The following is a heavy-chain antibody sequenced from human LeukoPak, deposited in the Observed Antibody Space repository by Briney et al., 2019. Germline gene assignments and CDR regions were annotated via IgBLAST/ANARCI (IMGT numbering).Heavy chain of an antibody. D-gene: IGHD2-15*01. Sequence: ASETLSLTCTVSGGSVSRGSYYWSWIRQPPGKGLEWIGYIYCSGSTNYNPSLKSRVTISVDTSKNQFSLKLSSVTAADTAVYYCARDPRSSGYCSGGSCSDWFDPWGQGTLVTVSS. J-gene: IGHJ5*02. CDR3: ARDPRSSGYCSGGSCSDWFDP. CDR2: IYCSGST. CDR1: GGSVSRGSYY. V-gene: IGHV4-61*01.